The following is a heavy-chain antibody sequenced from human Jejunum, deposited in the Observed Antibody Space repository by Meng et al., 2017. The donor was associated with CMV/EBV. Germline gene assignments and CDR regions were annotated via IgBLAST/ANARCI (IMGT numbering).Heavy chain of an antibody. V-gene: IGHV4-31*03. CDR3: ARGRDAYKTGH. CDR1: GSSIRGDSYF. J-gene: IGHJ4*02. Sequence: CIVSGSSIRGDSYFWNSMRQHPGEGLEWIGCIHPSGTTHYNPSLQSRVTISGDTSKNQFSLSLTSVTVADTAVYFCARGRDAYKTGHWGQGTLVTVSS. D-gene: IGHD5-24*01. CDR2: IHPSGTT.